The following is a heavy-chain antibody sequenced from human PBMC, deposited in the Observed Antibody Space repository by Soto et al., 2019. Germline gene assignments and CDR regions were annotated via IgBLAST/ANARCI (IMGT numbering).Heavy chain of an antibody. CDR3: ARDRGGYDRLYYYHGMDV. Sequence: GGSLRLSCAASGFTFSDYYMSWIRQAPGKGLEYISYISSSSGSTNYADSVKGRFTISRDNAKNSLYPQMSSLRAEDTAVYYCARDRGGYDRLYYYHGMDVWGQGTTVTVSS. CDR1: GFTFSDYY. D-gene: IGHD5-12*01. V-gene: IGHV3-11*06. CDR2: ISSSSGST. J-gene: IGHJ6*02.